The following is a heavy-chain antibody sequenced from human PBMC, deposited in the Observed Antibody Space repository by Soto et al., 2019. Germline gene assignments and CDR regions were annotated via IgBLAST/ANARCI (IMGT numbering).Heavy chain of an antibody. CDR1: GFTFSSYG. CDR2: ISYDGSNK. V-gene: IGHV3-30*18. Sequence: GGSLRLSCAASGFTFSSYGMHWVRQAPGKGLECVAIISYDGSNKYYADSVKGRFTISRDNSKNTLYLQMNSLRAEDTAVYYCAKDRTSTRRYFDYWGQGALVTVYS. J-gene: IGHJ4*02. CDR3: AKDRTSTRRYFDY. D-gene: IGHD2-2*01.